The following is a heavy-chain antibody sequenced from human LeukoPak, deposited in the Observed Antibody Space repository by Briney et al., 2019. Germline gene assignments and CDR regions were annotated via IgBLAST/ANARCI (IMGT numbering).Heavy chain of an antibody. CDR1: GFTFSSYE. CDR3: ARDTAGGYYYDSSGYYYAPDYFDY. V-gene: IGHV3-48*03. Sequence: PGGSLRLSCAASGFTFSSYEMNWVRQAPGKGLEWVSYISSSGSTIYYADSVKGRFTISRDNAKNSLYLQMNSLRAEDTAVYYCARDTAGGYYYDSSGYYYAPDYFDYWGQGTLVTVSS. J-gene: IGHJ4*02. CDR2: ISSSGSTI. D-gene: IGHD3-22*01.